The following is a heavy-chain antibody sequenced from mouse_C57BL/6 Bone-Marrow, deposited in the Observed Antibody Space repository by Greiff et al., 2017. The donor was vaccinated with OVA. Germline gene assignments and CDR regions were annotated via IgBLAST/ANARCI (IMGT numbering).Heavy chain of an antibody. D-gene: IGHD1-1*01. Sequence: VQLQQSGPELVKPGASVKISCKASGYSFTDYNMNWVKQSNGKSLEWIGVINPNYGTTSYNQKFKGKATLTVDQSSSTAYMQLNSLTSEDSAGYYCSNEYYYFGSSQALFAYWGQGTLVTVSA. CDR1: GYSFTDYN. V-gene: IGHV1-39*01. CDR3: SNEYYYFGSSQALFAY. J-gene: IGHJ3*01. CDR2: INPNYGTT.